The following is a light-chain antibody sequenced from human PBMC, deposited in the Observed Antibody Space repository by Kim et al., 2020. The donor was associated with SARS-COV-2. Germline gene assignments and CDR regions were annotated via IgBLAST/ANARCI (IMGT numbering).Light chain of an antibody. V-gene: IGLV3-1*01. CDR2: GDN. CDR3: QAWVSSTVV. CDR1: KLGDKY. Sequence: SYELTQPPSVSASPGQTASITCSGDKLGDKYACWYQQKPGQSPVVVIYGDNKRPSGIPERFSGYNSGNTATLTISGTQAMDEADYYCQAWVSSTVVFGGGTQLTVL. J-gene: IGLJ2*01.